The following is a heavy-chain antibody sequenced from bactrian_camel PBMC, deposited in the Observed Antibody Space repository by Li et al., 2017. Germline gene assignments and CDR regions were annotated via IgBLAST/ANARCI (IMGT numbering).Heavy chain of an antibody. J-gene: IGHJ4*01. V-gene: IGHV3S53*01. CDR2: IDSDGRT. Sequence: HVQLVESGGGSVQAGGSLRLSCAKSGYRYSRDCMAWFRQGSGKEPERVADIDSDGRTSYAESVKGRFTISRENAKNTVYLQMNSLKPEDTAVYYCVADVGKTTVCGSLVGAGHWGQGTQVTVS. CDR1: GYRYSRDC. CDR3: VADVGKTTVCGSLVGAGH. D-gene: IGHD2*01.